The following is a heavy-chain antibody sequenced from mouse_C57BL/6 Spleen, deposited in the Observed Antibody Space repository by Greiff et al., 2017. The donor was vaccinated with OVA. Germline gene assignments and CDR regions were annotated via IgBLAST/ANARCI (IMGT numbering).Heavy chain of an antibody. D-gene: IGHD2-12*01. CDR3: ARAYPYDGYFDY. Sequence: VQLQQPGAELVKPGASVKMSCKASGYTFTSYWITWVKQRPGQGLEWIGDIYPGSGSTNYNEKFKSKATLTVDTSSSTAYMQLSSLTSEDSAVYYCARAYPYDGYFDYWGQGTTLTVSS. CDR2: IYPGSGST. J-gene: IGHJ2*01. CDR1: GYTFTSYW. V-gene: IGHV1-55*01.